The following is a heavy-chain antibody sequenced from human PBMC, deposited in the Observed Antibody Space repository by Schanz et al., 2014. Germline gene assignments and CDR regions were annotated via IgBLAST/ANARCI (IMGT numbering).Heavy chain of an antibody. Sequence: VQLVESGGGVVQPGRSLRLSCAGSGFSFSDYGMHWVRQAPGRGLEWVANIKKDGSENYYADSVKGRFTISRDNAKKSLFLQMNSLSAEDTAVYYCVRDKTVYDVLTGCFDLWGQGTLVTVSS. CDR1: GFSFSDYG. J-gene: IGHJ4*02. D-gene: IGHD3-9*01. CDR2: IKKDGSEN. V-gene: IGHV3-7*01. CDR3: VRDKTVYDVLTGCFDL.